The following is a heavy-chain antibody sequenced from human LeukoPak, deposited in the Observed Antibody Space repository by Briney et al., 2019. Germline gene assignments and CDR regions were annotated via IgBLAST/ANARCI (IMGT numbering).Heavy chain of an antibody. CDR1: GYTFTSYY. CDR2: INPSGGST. CDR3: ARKGRRNAFDI. Sequence: ASVKVSCKASGYTFTSYYMHWVRQAPGQGLEWMGIINPSGGSTSYAQKFQGRVTMTRDTSTGTVYMELSSLRSEDTAVYYCARKGRRNAFDIWGQGTMVTVSS. J-gene: IGHJ3*02. V-gene: IGHV1-46*01.